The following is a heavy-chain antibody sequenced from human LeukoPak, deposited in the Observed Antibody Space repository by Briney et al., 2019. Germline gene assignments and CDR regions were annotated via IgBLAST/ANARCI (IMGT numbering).Heavy chain of an antibody. CDR3: ARRKTPDSSVIWFDP. D-gene: IGHD3-22*01. Sequence: LENLSLTCAVYGGAFSGYYWSWIRQPPREGVEGIWEINHSGSTNYNPSLKSRVTISVDTSKNQFSLKLSSVTAADTAVYYCARRKTPDSSVIWFDPWGQGTLVTVSS. CDR1: GGAFSGYY. J-gene: IGHJ5*02. CDR2: INHSGST. V-gene: IGHV4-34*01.